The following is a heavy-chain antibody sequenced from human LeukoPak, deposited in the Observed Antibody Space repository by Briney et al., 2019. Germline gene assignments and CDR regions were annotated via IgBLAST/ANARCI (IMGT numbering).Heavy chain of an antibody. D-gene: IGHD6-13*01. CDR2: INHSGST. Sequence: PSETLSLTCAVYGGSFSGYYWSWIRQPPGKGLEWIGEINHSGSTNYNPSLKSRVTISVDTSKNQFSLKLSSVTAADTAVYYCARGSEQQLYYFDYWGQGTLVTVSS. V-gene: IGHV4-34*01. CDR1: GGSFSGYY. J-gene: IGHJ4*02. CDR3: ARGSEQQLYYFDY.